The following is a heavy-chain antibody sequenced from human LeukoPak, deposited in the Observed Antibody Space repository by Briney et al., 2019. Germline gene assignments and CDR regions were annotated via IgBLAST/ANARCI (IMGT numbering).Heavy chain of an antibody. Sequence: PGGSLRLSCAASGFTFSSYAMSWVRQAPGKGLEWVSAISGSGGSTYYADSVKGRFTISRDNSKNTLYLQMNSLRAEDTAVYYCAKDFGYCSGGSCYGPIDFWGQGTLVTVSS. D-gene: IGHD2-15*01. CDR1: GFTFSSYA. CDR3: AKDFGYCSGGSCYGPIDF. CDR2: ISGSGGST. V-gene: IGHV3-23*01. J-gene: IGHJ4*02.